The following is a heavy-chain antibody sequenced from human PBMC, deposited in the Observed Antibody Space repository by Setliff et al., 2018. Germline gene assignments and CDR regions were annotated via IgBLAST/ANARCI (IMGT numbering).Heavy chain of an antibody. D-gene: IGHD3-10*01. Sequence: ASVKVSCKASGYTFTSYYMHWVRQAPGQGLEWMGIINPSGGSTSYAQKFQGRVTMTRDTSISTAYMELSSLRSEDTAVYYCARGRGWFGELENNWGQGTLVTVSS. V-gene: IGHV1-46*01. CDR2: INPSGGST. CDR1: GYTFTSYY. J-gene: IGHJ4*02. CDR3: ARGRGWFGELENN.